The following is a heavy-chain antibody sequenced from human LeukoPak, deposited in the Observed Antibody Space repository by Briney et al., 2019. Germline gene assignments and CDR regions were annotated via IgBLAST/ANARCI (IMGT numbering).Heavy chain of an antibody. V-gene: IGHV1-24*01. J-gene: IGHJ3*02. CDR2: FDPEDGET. Sequence: ASVKVSCKASGGTFSSYAISWVRQAPGKGLEWMGGFDPEDGETIYAQKFQGRVTMTEDTSTDTAYMELSSLRSEDTAVYYCATDANSGSYYRLAFDIWGQGTMVTVSS. CDR1: GGTFSSYA. CDR3: ATDANSGSYYRLAFDI. D-gene: IGHD1-26*01.